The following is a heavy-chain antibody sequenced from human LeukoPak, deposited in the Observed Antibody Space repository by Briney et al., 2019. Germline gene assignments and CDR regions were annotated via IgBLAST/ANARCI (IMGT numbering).Heavy chain of an antibody. CDR3: ARDRGSSWYGEVDLDY. CDR1: GFTFSSYW. Sequence: GGSLRLSCAASGFTFSSYWMSWVRQAPGKGLEWVANIKQDGSDKYYVDSVKGRFTISRDNAKNSLYLQMNSLRVEGTAVYYCARDRGSSWYGEVDLDYWGQGTLVTVSS. V-gene: IGHV3-7*01. D-gene: IGHD6-13*01. J-gene: IGHJ4*02. CDR2: IKQDGSDK.